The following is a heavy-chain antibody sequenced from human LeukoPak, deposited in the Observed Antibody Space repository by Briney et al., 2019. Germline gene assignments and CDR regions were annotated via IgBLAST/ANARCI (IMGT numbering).Heavy chain of an antibody. D-gene: IGHD3-22*01. V-gene: IGHV1-18*01. J-gene: IGHJ3*02. CDR1: GYTFTSYG. Sequence: ASVKVSCKASGYTFTSYGISWVRQAPGQGLEWMGWISAYNGNTNYAQKLQGRVTMTTDTSTSTAYMELRSLRSDDTAVYYCARVTYYYDSSGYSYLQSGAFDIWGQGTTVTVSS. CDR2: ISAYNGNT. CDR3: ARVTYYYDSSGYSYLQSGAFDI.